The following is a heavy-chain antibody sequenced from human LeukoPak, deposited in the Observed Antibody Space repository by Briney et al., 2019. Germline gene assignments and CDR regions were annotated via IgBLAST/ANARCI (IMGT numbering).Heavy chain of an antibody. CDR3: PSEVPASIDYFQH. J-gene: IGHJ1*01. V-gene: IGHV4-61*02. CDR1: GGSISSGTYF. Sequence: PSQTLSLTXTVSGGSISSGTYFWSCIRQPAGKGLEWIGRIYTSGSTNYNPSLKSRVTMSVDTSRNQFSLRLSSVTAADTAVYYCPSEVPASIDYFQHWGQGTLVTVSS. CDR2: IYTSGST. D-gene: IGHD2-2*02.